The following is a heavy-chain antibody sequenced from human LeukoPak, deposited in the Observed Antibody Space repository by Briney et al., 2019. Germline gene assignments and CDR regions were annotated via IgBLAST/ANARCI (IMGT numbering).Heavy chain of an antibody. CDR2: IYYSGST. D-gene: IGHD1-26*01. CDR1: GGSISSSSYY. V-gene: IGHV4-61*05. Sequence: PSETLSLTCTVSGGSISSSSYYWGWIRQPPGKGLEWIGYIYYSGSTKYNPSLKSRATISVDTSKNQFSLKLSSVTAADTAVYYCASGSYYFDYWGQGTLVTVSS. J-gene: IGHJ4*02. CDR3: ASGSYYFDY.